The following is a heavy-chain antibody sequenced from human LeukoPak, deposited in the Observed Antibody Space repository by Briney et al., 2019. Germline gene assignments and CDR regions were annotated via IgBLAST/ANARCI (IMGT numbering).Heavy chain of an antibody. J-gene: IGHJ5*02. D-gene: IGHD3-10*01. CDR2: ISWNSDTI. V-gene: IGHV3-9*01. CDR1: GFTFDNYA. Sequence: QTGGSLRLSCAASGFTFDNYAIHWVRQAPGKGLEWVSGISWNSDTIGYADSVQGRFTISRDNTKNSVYLQMNSLRPEDTALYYCAKAGGLGSYFNWFDPWGQGTLVTVSS. CDR3: AKAGGLGSYFNWFDP.